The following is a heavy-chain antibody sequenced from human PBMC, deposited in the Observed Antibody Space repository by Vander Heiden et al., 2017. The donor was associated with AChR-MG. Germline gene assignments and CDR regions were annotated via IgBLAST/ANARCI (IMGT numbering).Heavy chain of an antibody. CDR3: AREIAYGEFSCVY. Sequence: QVQLVESGGGVVQPGRFLRLPCAASGFPFRTYAMHWVRQAPGKGLEWVAFLSYDGSKKYYADSVKGRFTIARDNSKNKLFLQMNSLRSEDTTVFDGAREIAYGEFSCVYWAQGTLGNVSS. J-gene: IGHJ4*02. D-gene: IGHD4-17*01. CDR2: LSYDGSKK. V-gene: IGHV3-30-3*01. CDR1: GFPFRTYA.